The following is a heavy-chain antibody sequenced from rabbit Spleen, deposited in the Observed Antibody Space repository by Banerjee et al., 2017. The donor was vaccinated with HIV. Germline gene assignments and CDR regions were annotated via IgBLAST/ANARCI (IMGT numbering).Heavy chain of an antibody. Sequence: QERLVESGGGLVQPGASLTLTCTVSGFSFSSNWICWVRQAPGKGLEWIACIDTNDGDTDYANWVNGRFSISRENAQNTVFLQMTSLTAADTATYFCARDGTGGSYFALWGPGTLVTVS. CDR1: GFSFSSNW. CDR3: ARDGTGGSYFAL. D-gene: IGHD8-1*01. V-gene: IGHV1S47*01. CDR2: IDTNDGDT. J-gene: IGHJ4*01.